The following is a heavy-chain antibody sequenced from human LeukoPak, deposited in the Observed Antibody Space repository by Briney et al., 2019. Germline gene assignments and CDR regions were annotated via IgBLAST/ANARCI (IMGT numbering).Heavy chain of an antibody. CDR3: SNYYDRSGYYALDT. D-gene: IGHD3-22*01. J-gene: IGHJ3*02. Sequence: GGSLGLSCAASGFTFSSYWMAWVRQAPGKGLEWVGNIKKDGSEKNYVDSVKGRFTMSRDNAKNLLYLQMNSLRAEDTAVYYCSNYYDRSGYYALDTWGQGTMVTVSS. CDR2: IKKDGSEK. V-gene: IGHV3-7*01. CDR1: GFTFSSYW.